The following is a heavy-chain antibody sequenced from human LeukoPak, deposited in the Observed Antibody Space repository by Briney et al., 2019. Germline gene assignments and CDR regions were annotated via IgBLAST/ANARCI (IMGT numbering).Heavy chain of an antibody. CDR3: ARCITMIAVGGSWFDP. CDR2: IIPIFGTA. D-gene: IGHD3-22*01. Sequence: GASVKVSCKASGGTFSSYAISWVRQAPGQGLEWMGGIIPIFGTANYAQKFQGRVTITTDESTSTAYMELSSLKSEDTAVYYCARCITMIAVGGSWFDPWAREPWSPSPQ. CDR1: GGTFSSYA. V-gene: IGHV1-69*05. J-gene: IGHJ5*02.